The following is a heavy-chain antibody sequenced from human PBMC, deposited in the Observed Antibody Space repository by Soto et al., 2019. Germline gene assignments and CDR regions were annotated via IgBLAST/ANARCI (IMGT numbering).Heavy chain of an antibody. CDR3: ARGQDDFWSGYRGVDY. Sequence: QVQLQESGPGLVKPSETLSLTCTVSGGSISSYYWSWIRQPPGKGLEWIGYIYYSGSTNYNPSLKRRVTISVDTSQNQCSLMLSSVTAAYTAVYYCARGQDDFWSGYRGVDYWGQGTLVTVSS. D-gene: IGHD3-3*01. CDR2: IYYSGST. J-gene: IGHJ4*02. CDR1: GGSISSYY. V-gene: IGHV4-59*01.